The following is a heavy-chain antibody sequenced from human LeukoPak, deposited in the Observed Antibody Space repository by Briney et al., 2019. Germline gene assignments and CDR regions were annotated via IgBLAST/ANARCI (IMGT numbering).Heavy chain of an antibody. Sequence: SETLSLTCTVSGGSISSSSYYWGWIRQPPGKGLEWIGSIYYSGSTNYNPSLKSRVTISVDTSKNQFSLKLSSVTAADTAVYYCARAIVVPRTVHNWFDPWGQGTLVTVSS. CDR1: GGSISSSSYY. CDR3: ARAIVVPRTVHNWFDP. D-gene: IGHD3-22*01. J-gene: IGHJ5*02. CDR2: IYYSGST. V-gene: IGHV4-39*07.